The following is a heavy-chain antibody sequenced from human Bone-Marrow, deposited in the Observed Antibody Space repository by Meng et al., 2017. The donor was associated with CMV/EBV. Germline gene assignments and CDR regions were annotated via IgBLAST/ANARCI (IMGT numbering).Heavy chain of an antibody. CDR1: GGSFSGYY. Sequence: SETLSLTCAVYGGSFSGYYWSWIRQPPGKGLEWIGEINHSGSTNYNPSLKSRFTISVDTSKNQFSLKLSSVTAADTAVYYCARERGPILGTRYYFDYWGQGTLVTVSS. CDR3: ARERGPILGTRYYFDY. J-gene: IGHJ4*02. CDR2: INHSGST. V-gene: IGHV4-34*01. D-gene: IGHD2-2*02.